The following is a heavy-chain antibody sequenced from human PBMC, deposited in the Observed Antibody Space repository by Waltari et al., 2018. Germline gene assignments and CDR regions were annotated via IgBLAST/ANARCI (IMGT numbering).Heavy chain of an antibody. CDR2: ISSSSSYI. CDR3: ARHGSGSYYYSFDY. CDR1: GFTFSSYS. Sequence: EVQLVESGGGLVKPGGSLRLSCAASGFTFSSYSMNWVRQAPGKGLEWVSSISSSSSYIYYADSVKGRFTISRDNAKNSLYLQMNSLRAEDTAVYYCARHGSGSYYYSFDYWGQGTLVTVSS. V-gene: IGHV3-21*01. D-gene: IGHD3-10*01. J-gene: IGHJ4*02.